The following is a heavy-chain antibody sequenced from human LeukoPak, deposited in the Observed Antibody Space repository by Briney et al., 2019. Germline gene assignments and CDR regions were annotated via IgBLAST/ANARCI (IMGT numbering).Heavy chain of an antibody. D-gene: IGHD6-19*01. J-gene: IGHJ3*02. V-gene: IGHV3-74*01. CDR2: INSDGSRT. CDR3: ARVSAVQYSSGWYVPAGPLVGPFDI. Sequence: PGGSLRLSCAASGFTFSSYWMHWVRHAPGKGLVGVSRINSDGSRTSYADSVKGRFTISRDNAKNSLYLQMNSLRAEDTAVYYCARVSAVQYSSGWYVPAGPLVGPFDIWGQGTMVTVSS. CDR1: GFTFSSYW.